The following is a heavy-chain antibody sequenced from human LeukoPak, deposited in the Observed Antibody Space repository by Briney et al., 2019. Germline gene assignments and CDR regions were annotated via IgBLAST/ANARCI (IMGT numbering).Heavy chain of an antibody. D-gene: IGHD6-13*01. J-gene: IGHJ6*03. CDR1: GGSISSGSYY. CDR2: IYTSGST. Sequence: SETLSLTCTVSGGSISSGSYYWSWIRQPAGKGLEWIGRIYTSGSTNYNPSLKSRVTISVDTSKNQFSLKLSSVTAADTAVYYCARAGYSSSWPNYYYYYYMDVWGKGTTVTISS. V-gene: IGHV4-61*02. CDR3: ARAGYSSSWPNYYYYYYMDV.